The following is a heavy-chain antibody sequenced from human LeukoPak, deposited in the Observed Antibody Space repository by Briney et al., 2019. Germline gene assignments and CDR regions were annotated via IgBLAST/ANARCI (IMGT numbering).Heavy chain of an antibody. CDR1: GGSISSYY. CDR3: ARFRPSETRSGEVSSLDY. V-gene: IGHV4-59*01. J-gene: IGHJ4*02. D-gene: IGHD6-19*01. Sequence: PSETLSLTCSVSGGSISSYYSSWIRQPPGEGLDFVGHIYYTGSTKYTPSLKSRVTISLDTPQNQFSLKLNSVTTADTAVYYCARFRPSETRSGEVSSLDYWGQASLVTVSS. CDR2: IYYTGST.